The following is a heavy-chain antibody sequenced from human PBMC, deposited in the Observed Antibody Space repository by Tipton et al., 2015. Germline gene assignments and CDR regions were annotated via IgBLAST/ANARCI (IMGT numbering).Heavy chain of an antibody. D-gene: IGHD3-9*01. CDR3: ACQDYDSLTRDYQTVDY. CDR1: GYSISSGYY. J-gene: IGHJ4*02. V-gene: IGHV4-38-2*01. CDR2: ISHSGST. Sequence: TLSLTCDVSGYSISSGYYWGWIRQPPGKGLEWIGTISHSGSTYYNPSLKSRVTISADTSKNQFSLKLSSVTAADTAVYYCACQDYDSLTRDYQTVDYWGQGTLVTVSS.